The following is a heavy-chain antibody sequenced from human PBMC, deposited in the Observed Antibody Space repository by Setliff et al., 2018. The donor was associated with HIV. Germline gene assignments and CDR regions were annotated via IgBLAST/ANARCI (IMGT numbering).Heavy chain of an antibody. V-gene: IGHV4-39*01. CDR3: ARLRREEQWLVRGWFDP. D-gene: IGHD6-19*01. CDR1: GGSISSSSYY. J-gene: IGHJ5*02. Sequence: SETLSLTCTVSGGSISSSSYYWGWIRQPPGKGLEWIGSIYYSGSTYYNPSLKSRVTISVDTSKNQFSLKLSSVTAADTAVYYCARLRREEQWLVRGWFDPWGQGTLVTVSS. CDR2: IYYSGST.